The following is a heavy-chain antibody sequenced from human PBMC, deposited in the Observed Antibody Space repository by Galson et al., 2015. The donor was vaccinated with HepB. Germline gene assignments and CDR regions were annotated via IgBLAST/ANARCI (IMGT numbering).Heavy chain of an antibody. V-gene: IGHV1-58*01. CDR1: GFTFTSSA. J-gene: IGHJ4*02. CDR2: IVVGSGNT. CDR3: AAGRAYDYVWGSPHAGFDY. D-gene: IGHD3-16*01. Sequence: SVKVSCKASGFTFTSSAVQWVRQARGQRLEWIGWIVVGSGNTNYAQKFQERVTITRDMSTSTAYMELSSLRSEDTAVYYCAAGRAYDYVWGSPHAGFDYWGQGTLVTVSS.